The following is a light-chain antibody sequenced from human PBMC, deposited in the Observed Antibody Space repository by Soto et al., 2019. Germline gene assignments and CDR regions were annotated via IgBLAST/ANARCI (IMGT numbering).Light chain of an antibody. J-gene: IGKJ2*01. CDR3: QQYYRFPYT. CDR1: QSLSYW. CDR2: KAS. Sequence: DIQMTQSPSTLSASVGDTVTITCRASQSLSYWLAWYQQKPGQAPKLLIHKASTLESGVPSRFSGSGSGTAFTLSISSLQTDDFATFYCQQYYRFPYTFGQGTKLDIK. V-gene: IGKV1-5*03.